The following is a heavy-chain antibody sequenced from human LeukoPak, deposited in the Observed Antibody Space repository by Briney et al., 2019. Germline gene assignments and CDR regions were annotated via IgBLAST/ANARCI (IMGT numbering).Heavy chain of an antibody. J-gene: IGHJ4*02. V-gene: IGHV5-51*01. CDR1: GCSFSNYW. CDR2: IYPADSDT. D-gene: IGHD3-3*01. Sequence: GGALQISCEGSGCSFSNYWIAWGRQMPGKGLEGMGIIYPADSDTRYSPSFQGQVTISADKSISTAYLQWSSLKASDTAMYYCARQATNRVVSDYWGQGTLVTVSS. CDR3: ARQATNRVVSDY.